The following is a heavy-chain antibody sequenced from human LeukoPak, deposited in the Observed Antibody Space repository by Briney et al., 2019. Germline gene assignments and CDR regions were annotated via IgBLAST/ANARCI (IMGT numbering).Heavy chain of an antibody. CDR1: GYTFTSYG. V-gene: IGHV1-18*01. D-gene: IGHD4-17*01. CDR2: ISAYNGNT. CDR3: AGSAANYGEDGPVGY. Sequence: GASVKVSCKASGYTFTSYGISWVRQAPGQGLEWMGWISAYNGNTNYAQKLQGRVTITADESTSTAYMELRNLRSEDTAVYYCAGSAANYGEDGPVGYWGQGTLVTVSS. J-gene: IGHJ4*02.